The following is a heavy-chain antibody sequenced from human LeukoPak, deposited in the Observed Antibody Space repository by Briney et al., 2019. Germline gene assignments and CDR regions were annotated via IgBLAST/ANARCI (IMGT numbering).Heavy chain of an antibody. CDR1: GFTFSIYD. Sequence: PGGSLRLSCAASGFTFSIYDLSWVRQAPGKGLECVSAIDRGVGSTYYADSVKGRFTISRDNSKNTLYLQVNNLRVDDTAVYYCAKKGQADDGGKPDWGQGTLVTVSS. J-gene: IGHJ4*02. CDR2: IDRGVGST. V-gene: IGHV3-23*01. CDR3: AKKGQADDGGKPD.